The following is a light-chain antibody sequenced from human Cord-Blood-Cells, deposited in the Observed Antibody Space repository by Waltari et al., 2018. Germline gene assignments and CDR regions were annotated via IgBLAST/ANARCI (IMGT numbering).Light chain of an antibody. Sequence: DIQMTQSPSSLSVSVGDRVTITCRASQSISSYLNWYQQKPGKAPKLLIYAASSLQSGVPSRFSGSGSGTDFTLTSSSLQPEDFATYYCQQSYSTPPYTFGQGT. V-gene: IGKV1-39*01. CDR3: QQSYSTPPYT. CDR1: QSISSY. J-gene: IGKJ2*01. CDR2: AAS.